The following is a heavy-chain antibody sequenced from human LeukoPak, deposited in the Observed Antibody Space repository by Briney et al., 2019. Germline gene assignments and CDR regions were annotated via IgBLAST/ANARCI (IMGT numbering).Heavy chain of an antibody. CDR1: GYTFTSYD. Sequence: ASVKVSCKASGYTFTSYDINWVRQATGQGLEWMGWMNPNSGNTGYAQKFQGRVTMTRNTSISTAYMELSSLRSEDTAVYYCASDTEEYYDSSGLLDYWGQGTLVTVSS. J-gene: IGHJ4*02. D-gene: IGHD3-22*01. V-gene: IGHV1-8*01. CDR3: ASDTEEYYDSSGLLDY. CDR2: MNPNSGNT.